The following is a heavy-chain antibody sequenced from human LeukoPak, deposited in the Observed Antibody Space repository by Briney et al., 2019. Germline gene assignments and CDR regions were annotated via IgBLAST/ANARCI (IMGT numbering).Heavy chain of an antibody. J-gene: IGHJ3*02. V-gene: IGHV4-59*01. D-gene: IGHD5-18*01. Sequence: SETLSLTCTVSGGSISSYYWSWIRQPPGKGLEWIGYIYYSGSTNYNPSLKSRATISVDTSKNQFSLKLSSVTAADTAVYYCARDRHGYSYGLQAFDIWGQGTMVTVSS. CDR2: IYYSGST. CDR3: ARDRHGYSYGLQAFDI. CDR1: GGSISSYY.